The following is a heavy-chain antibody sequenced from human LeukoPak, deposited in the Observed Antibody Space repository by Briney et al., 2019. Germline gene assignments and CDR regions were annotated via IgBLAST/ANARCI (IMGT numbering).Heavy chain of an antibody. CDR3: ARDLSLGSSPPRPVDY. V-gene: IGHV1-18*01. J-gene: IGHJ4*02. Sequence: ASVKVSCKASGYTFTSYGISWVRQAPGQGLEWMGWISAYNGNTNYAQKLQGRVTMTTDTSTSTAYMELRSLRSDDTAVYYCARDLSLGSSPPRPVDYWGQGTLVTVSS. CDR1: GYTFTSYG. D-gene: IGHD6-13*01. CDR2: ISAYNGNT.